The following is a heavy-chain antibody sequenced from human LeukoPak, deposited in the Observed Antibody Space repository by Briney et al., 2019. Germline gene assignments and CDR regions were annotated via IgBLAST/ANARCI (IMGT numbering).Heavy chain of an antibody. Sequence: SQTLSLTYTVSGGSISSGGYYWSWIRQPPGKGLEWIGYIYHSGSTYYNPSLKSRVTISVDRSKNQFSLKLSSVTAADTAVYYCARFFILSSSNKNAFDIWGQGTMVTVSS. CDR1: GGSISSGGYY. D-gene: IGHD6-13*01. CDR2: IYHSGST. CDR3: ARFFILSSSNKNAFDI. V-gene: IGHV4-30-2*02. J-gene: IGHJ3*02.